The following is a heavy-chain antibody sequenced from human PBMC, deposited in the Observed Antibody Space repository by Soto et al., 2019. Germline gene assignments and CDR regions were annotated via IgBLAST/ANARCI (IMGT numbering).Heavy chain of an antibody. D-gene: IGHD2-21*02. CDR1: GYTFTGYY. CDR2: LNPESGDT. V-gene: IGHV1-2*02. Sequence: QVQLVQSGTEVKKAGASVKVTCKASGYTFTGYYIHWLRQAPGQGPEWLGWLNPESGDTKYTQKFQGRVTMTNDTSISTAYMELSRLGSDDAAVYYCARGDFDTTANVYAGWFDPWGQGTLVTVSS. J-gene: IGHJ5*02. CDR3: ARGDFDTTANVYAGWFDP.